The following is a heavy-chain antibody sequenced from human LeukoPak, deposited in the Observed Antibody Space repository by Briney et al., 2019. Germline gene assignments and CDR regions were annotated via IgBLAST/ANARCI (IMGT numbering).Heavy chain of an antibody. CDR2: ISAYNGNT. V-gene: IGHV1-18*01. J-gene: IGHJ6*03. D-gene: IGHD3-10*01. CDR3: ARRVRGVITVNYYYYMDV. CDR1: GYTFTSYG. Sequence: GSSVKVSCKASGYTFTSYGISWVRQAPGQGLEWMGWISAYNGNTNYAQKLQGRVTMTTDTSTSTAYMELRSLRSDDTAVYYCARRVRGVITVNYYYYMDVWGKGTTVTVSS.